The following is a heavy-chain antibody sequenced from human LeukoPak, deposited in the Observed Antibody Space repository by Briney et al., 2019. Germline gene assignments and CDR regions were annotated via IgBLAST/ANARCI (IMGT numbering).Heavy chain of an antibody. Sequence: SETLSLTCTVSGGSISSHYWIWIRQPPGKGLEWIGYIYYSGSTNYNPSLNSRVTISVDTSKNQFSLKLSSVTAADTAVYYCAGLGYCSGGSCSTIDYWGQGTLVTVSS. CDR3: AGLGYCSGGSCSTIDY. J-gene: IGHJ4*02. CDR2: IYYSGST. D-gene: IGHD2-15*01. V-gene: IGHV4-59*11. CDR1: GGSISSHY.